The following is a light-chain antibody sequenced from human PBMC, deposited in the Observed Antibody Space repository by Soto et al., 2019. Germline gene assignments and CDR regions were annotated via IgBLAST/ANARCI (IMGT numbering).Light chain of an antibody. CDR2: ATS. CDR3: QQVNSYPLT. CDR1: LGISGY. Sequence: IQLTQSPSSLSASVGDRVTITCRTSLGISGYLAWYQQKPGKAPNLLIYATSTLQSGDRSRFSGSGSGTDFTLNISSLQPEDFAAYYCQQVNSYPLTFGGGTKVEIK. J-gene: IGKJ4*01. V-gene: IGKV1-9*01.